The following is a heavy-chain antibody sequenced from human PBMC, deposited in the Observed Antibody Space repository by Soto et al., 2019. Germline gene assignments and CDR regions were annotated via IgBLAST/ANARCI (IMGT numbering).Heavy chain of an antibody. D-gene: IGHD2-15*01. J-gene: IGHJ4*02. V-gene: IGHV3-73*02. Sequence: EVQLVESGGGLVQPGGSLKLSCAASGFTFSDSAMHWVRQASGKGLEWVGRIRSKANSYATAYAASVKGRFTISRDDSKNTEYLQMNSLKTEDTAVYYCPRPDCSGGSCYLSDWGQGTLVTVSS. CDR3: PRPDCSGGSCYLSD. CDR1: GFTFSDSA. CDR2: IRSKANSYAT.